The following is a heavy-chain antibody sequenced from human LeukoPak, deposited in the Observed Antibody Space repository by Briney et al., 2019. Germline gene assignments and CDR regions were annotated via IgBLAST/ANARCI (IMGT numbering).Heavy chain of an antibody. CDR3: VRETATSYYDSAGYYRQTEVFDV. CDR2: VYYSGRT. J-gene: IGHJ3*01. D-gene: IGHD3-22*01. Sequence: SETLSLTCTVSGGSVSSDSYYWTWIRQPPGKGLEWIGYVYYSGRTNYNPTLKSRVTISVDTSKNQFSLRLNSVTAADTALYYCVRETATSYYDSAGYYRQTEVFDVWGQGTKVAVSS. CDR1: GGSVSSDSYY. V-gene: IGHV4-61*01.